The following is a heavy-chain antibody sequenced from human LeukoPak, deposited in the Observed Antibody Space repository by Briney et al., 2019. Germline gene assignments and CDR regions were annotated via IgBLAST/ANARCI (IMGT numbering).Heavy chain of an antibody. Sequence: GGSLRLSCAASGFTFGDYYMSWIRQAPGKGLEWVSYISGSSGTIYCADFVKGRFTISRDNAENSLYLQLNSLRAEDTAVYYCARRAAHSPYFDYWGQGTLVTVSS. CDR2: ISGSSGTI. CDR3: ARRAAHSPYFDY. CDR1: GFTFGDYY. V-gene: IGHV3-11*04. D-gene: IGHD6-6*01. J-gene: IGHJ4*02.